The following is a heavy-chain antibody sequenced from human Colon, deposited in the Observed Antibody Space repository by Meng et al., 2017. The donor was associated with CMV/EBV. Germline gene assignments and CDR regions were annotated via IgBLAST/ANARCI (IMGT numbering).Heavy chain of an antibody. CDR1: GGSISSSSYH. J-gene: IGHJ4*02. CDR3: ARGIVY. Sequence: SETLSLTCTVSGGSISSSSYHWGWIRQPPGKGLGWIGSIYYSGSTYYNPSLKSRVTISVDTSKNQFSLKLSSVTAADTAVYYCARGIVYWGQGTLVTVSS. CDR2: IYYSGST. V-gene: IGHV4-39*07.